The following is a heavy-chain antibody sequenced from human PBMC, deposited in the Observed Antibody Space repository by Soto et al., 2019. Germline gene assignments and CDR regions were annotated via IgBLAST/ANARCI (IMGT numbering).Heavy chain of an antibody. CDR1: GYTFTGYY. D-gene: IGHD3-3*01. V-gene: IGHV1-2*04. CDR3: ARAPDLKGFDP. Sequence: EASVKVSCKASGYTFTGYYMHWVRQAPGQGLEWMGWINPNSGGTNYAQKFQGWVTMTRDTSISTAYMELSRLRSDDTAVYYCARAPDLKGFDPWGQGTLVTVSS. J-gene: IGHJ5*02. CDR2: INPNSGGT.